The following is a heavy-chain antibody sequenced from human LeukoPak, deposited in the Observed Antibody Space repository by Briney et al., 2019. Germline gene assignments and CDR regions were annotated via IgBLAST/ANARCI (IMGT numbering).Heavy chain of an antibody. J-gene: IGHJ5*02. CDR3: ARDCSGGSCYISS. CDR2: IYYSGST. CDR1: GGSISSYY. D-gene: IGHD2-15*01. V-gene: IGHV4-59*12. Sequence: SETLSLTCTASGGSISSYYWSWIRQPPGKGLEWIGYIYYSGSTNYNPSLKSRVTMSVDTSKNQFSLKLSSVTAADTAVYYCARDCSGGSCYISSWGQGTLVTVSS.